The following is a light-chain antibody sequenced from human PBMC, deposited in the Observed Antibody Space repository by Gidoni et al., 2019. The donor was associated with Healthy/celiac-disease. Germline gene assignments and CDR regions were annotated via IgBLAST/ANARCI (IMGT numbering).Light chain of an antibody. V-gene: IGKV1-33*01. Sequence: IQTIYFPPSLSASVGDRVTITCQASQEISNYLNWYQQKPGKAPKLLIYDASNLETGVPSRFSGSGSGTEFTFTISSLQPEDIATYYCQQYNNHPLTFGGGTKVEIK. CDR3: QQYNNHPLT. CDR2: DAS. J-gene: IGKJ4*01. CDR1: QEISNY.